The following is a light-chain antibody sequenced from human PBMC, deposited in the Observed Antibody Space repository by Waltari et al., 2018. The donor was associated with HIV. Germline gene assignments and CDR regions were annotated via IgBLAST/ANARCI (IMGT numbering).Light chain of an antibody. CDR2: GNT. CDR3: QSYDSSLSGYVI. V-gene: IGLV1-40*01. CDR1: SSNIGAGYD. J-gene: IGLJ2*01. Sequence: QSVLTQPPSVSGAPGQRVTISCTGSSSNIGAGYDLPWYKQLPGTAPKLRFCGNTHRPSGVPDRFAGSHSRTSASLAITWLRASDEADYYCQSYDSSLSGYVIFGVGTTLTVL.